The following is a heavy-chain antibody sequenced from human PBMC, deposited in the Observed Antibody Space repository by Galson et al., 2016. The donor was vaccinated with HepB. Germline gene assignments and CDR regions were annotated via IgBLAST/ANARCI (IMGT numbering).Heavy chain of an antibody. D-gene: IGHD4-11*01. CDR3: ARDLATTVGIDC. CDR1: EFTFSSDW. CDR2: IKEDGSEK. V-gene: IGHV3-7*03. Sequence: SLRLSCAASEFTFSSDWMSWVRQAPGKGLEWVANIKEDGSEKYYVDSVKGRFTISRDNAENSLYLQMNSLRAEDTAVYYCARDLATTVGIDCWGQGTLVTVSS. J-gene: IGHJ4*02.